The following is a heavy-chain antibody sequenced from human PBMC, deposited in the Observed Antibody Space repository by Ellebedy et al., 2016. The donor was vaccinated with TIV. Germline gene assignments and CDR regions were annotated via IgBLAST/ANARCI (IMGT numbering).Heavy chain of an antibody. D-gene: IGHD5-12*01. Sequence: MPSETLSLTCTLADGSISSYDWSWIRQPPGKGLEWIGYIYYSGRTNYNPSLKSRVTISVDTSKNQFSLKLSAVTAEDTAVYYCARAYDPLPDYWGQGTLVTVSS. J-gene: IGHJ4*02. CDR2: IYYSGRT. CDR1: DGSISSYD. V-gene: IGHV4-59*01. CDR3: ARAYDPLPDY.